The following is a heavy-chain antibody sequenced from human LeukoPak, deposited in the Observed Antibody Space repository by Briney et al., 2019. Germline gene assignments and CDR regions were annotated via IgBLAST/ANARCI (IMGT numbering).Heavy chain of an antibody. V-gene: IGHV1-8*01. CDR2: MNPNSGNT. J-gene: IGHJ5*02. D-gene: IGHD6-19*01. CDR1: GYTFTSYD. CDR3: ARAGSSGWYNWFDP. Sequence: VASVKVSCKASGYTFTSYDINWVRQATGQGLEWMGWMNPNSGNTDYAQKFQGRVTMTRNTSISTAYMELSSLRSEDTAVYYCARAGSSGWYNWFDPWGQGTLVTVSS.